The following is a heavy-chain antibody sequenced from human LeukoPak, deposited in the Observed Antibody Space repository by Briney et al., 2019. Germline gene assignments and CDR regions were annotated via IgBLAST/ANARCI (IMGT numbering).Heavy chain of an antibody. V-gene: IGHV4-59*12. J-gene: IGHJ3*02. CDR1: GGSISNYY. Sequence: SSETLSLTCTVSGGSISNYYWSWIRQPPGKGLEWIGYISYSGSTNNNPSLKSRVTISVDRSKNQFSLKLSSVTAADTAVYYCAREGGQQLEIGAFDIWGQGTMVTVSS. CDR3: AREGGQQLEIGAFDI. D-gene: IGHD6-13*01. CDR2: ISYSGST.